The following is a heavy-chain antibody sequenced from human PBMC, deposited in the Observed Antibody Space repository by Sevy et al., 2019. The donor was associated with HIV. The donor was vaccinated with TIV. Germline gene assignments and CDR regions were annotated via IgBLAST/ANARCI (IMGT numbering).Heavy chain of an antibody. CDR3: ARGGYCSSTSCYRGYYYYGTDV. J-gene: IGHJ6*02. V-gene: IGHV1-18*01. CDR1: GYTFTSYG. Sequence: ASVKVSCKASGYTFTSYGISWVRQAPGQGLEWMGWISAYNGNTNYAQKLQGRVTMTTDTSTSTAYMELRSLRSDDTAVYYCARGGYCSSTSCYRGYYYYGTDVWGQGTTVTVSS. CDR2: ISAYNGNT. D-gene: IGHD2-2*01.